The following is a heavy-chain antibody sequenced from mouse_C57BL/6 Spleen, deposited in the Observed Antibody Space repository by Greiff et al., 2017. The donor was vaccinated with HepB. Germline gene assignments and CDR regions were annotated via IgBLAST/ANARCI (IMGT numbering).Heavy chain of an antibody. CDR3: ARVDGYYGFAY. CDR1: GYSITSGYY. D-gene: IGHD2-3*01. V-gene: IGHV3-6*01. CDR2: ISYDGSN. Sequence: EVQLQESGPGLVKPSQSLSLTCSVTGYSITSGYYWNWIRQFPGNKLEWMGYISYDGSNNYNPSLKNRISITRDTSKNQFFLKLNSVTTEDTATYYCARVDGYYGFAYWGQGTLVTVSA. J-gene: IGHJ3*01.